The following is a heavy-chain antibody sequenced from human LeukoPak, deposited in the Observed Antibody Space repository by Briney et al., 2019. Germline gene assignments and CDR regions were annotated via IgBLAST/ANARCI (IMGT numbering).Heavy chain of an antibody. CDR3: ARVVVPAAPYFDY. Sequence: ASVKVSCKASGYTFTGYYMHWVRQARGQGLEWMGWINPNSGGTNYAQKFQGRVTMTRDTSISTAYMELSRLRSDDTAVYYCARVVVPAAPYFDYWGQGTLVTVSS. D-gene: IGHD2-2*01. CDR2: INPNSGGT. V-gene: IGHV1-2*02. J-gene: IGHJ4*02. CDR1: GYTFTGYY.